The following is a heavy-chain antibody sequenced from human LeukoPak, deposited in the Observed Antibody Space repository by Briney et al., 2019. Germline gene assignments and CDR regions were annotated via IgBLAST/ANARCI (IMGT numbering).Heavy chain of an antibody. J-gene: IGHJ4*02. CDR1: GYTFTTYW. D-gene: IGHD6-13*01. V-gene: IGHV5-51*01. CDR3: ARHGLGSSWFGFDY. Sequence: GESLKISCKGSGYTFTTYWIGWVRQMPGKGLEWVGIIYPGDSDHRYSPSFQGQVTISADKSISTAYLQWSSLKASDSAMYYCARHGLGSSWFGFDYWGQGTLVTVSS. CDR2: IYPGDSDH.